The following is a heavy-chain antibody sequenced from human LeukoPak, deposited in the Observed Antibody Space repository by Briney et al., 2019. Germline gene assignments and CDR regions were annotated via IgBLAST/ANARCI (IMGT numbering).Heavy chain of an antibody. Sequence: GGSLRPSCAASGFTFDNYGMHWVRQAPGKGLEWVAFVRYDETNKYYADSVKGRFTISRDNSKNTLYLQMNSLRAEDTAVYYCARDGRGYSYGSNYYYYMDVWGKGTTVTVSS. CDR2: VRYDETNK. J-gene: IGHJ6*03. CDR1: GFTFDNYG. D-gene: IGHD5-18*01. CDR3: ARDGRGYSYGSNYYYYMDV. V-gene: IGHV3-30*02.